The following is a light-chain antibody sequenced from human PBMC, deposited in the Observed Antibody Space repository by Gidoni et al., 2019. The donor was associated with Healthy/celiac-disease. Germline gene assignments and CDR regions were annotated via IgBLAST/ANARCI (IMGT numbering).Light chain of an antibody. CDR2: EGS. V-gene: IGLV2-23*01. CDR1: SIDVGSYNL. CDR3: CSYAGSSTYV. Sequence: QSALTQPASVSASPGQSITISCTGTSIDVGSYNLVSWYQQHPGKAPKLMIYEGSKRPSGVSNRFSGSKSGNTASLTISGLQAEDEADYYCCSYAGSSTYVFGTGTKVTVL. J-gene: IGLJ1*01.